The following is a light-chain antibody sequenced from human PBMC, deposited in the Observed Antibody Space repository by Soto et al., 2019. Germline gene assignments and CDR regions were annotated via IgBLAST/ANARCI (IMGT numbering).Light chain of an antibody. CDR3: QKYNSAPRT. J-gene: IGKJ1*01. CDR1: QTISSW. CDR2: AAS. V-gene: IGKV1-27*01. Sequence: DIQMTQSPSTLPASVGDRVTITCRASQTISSWLAWYQQKPGKVPKLLIYAASTLQSGVPSRFSGSGSGTDFTLTISSLQPEDVATYYCQKYNSAPRTFGQGTKVDIK.